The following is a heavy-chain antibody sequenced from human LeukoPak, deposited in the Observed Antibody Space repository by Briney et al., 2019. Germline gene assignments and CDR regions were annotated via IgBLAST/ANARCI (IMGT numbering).Heavy chain of an antibody. CDR3: AKGRRGRDYDILTEGRGGFDY. CDR2: IKQDGSEK. CDR1: GFTFSSYW. D-gene: IGHD3-9*01. V-gene: IGHV3-7*01. J-gene: IGHJ4*02. Sequence: GGSLRLSCAASGFTFSSYWMSWVRQAPGKGLERVANIKQDGSEKYYVDSVKGRFTISRDNAKNSLYLQMNSLRAEDTAVYYCAKGRRGRDYDILTEGRGGFDYWGQGTLVTVSS.